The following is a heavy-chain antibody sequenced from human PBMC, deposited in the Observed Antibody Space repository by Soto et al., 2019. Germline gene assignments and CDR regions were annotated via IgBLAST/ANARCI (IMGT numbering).Heavy chain of an antibody. D-gene: IGHD3-16*01. V-gene: IGHV1-18*01. CDR3: ARDGNQGDHRYFDS. CDR1: GHTFITYG. J-gene: IGHJ4*02. Sequence: QVQLVQSGAEVRKPGASLKVSCKASGHTFITYGVSWVRQAPGQGLEWMGWINNRNGNTNYAQKFQGRVTMTTDTATTTVYMELRRLRSDDTAVYYCARDGNQGDHRYFDSWGQGTLVTVSS. CDR2: INNRNGNT.